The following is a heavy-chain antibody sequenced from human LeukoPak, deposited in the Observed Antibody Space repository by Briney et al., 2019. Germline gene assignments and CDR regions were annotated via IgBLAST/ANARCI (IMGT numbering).Heavy chain of an antibody. CDR3: ATRYCSGGTCYPSSWFDS. CDR1: DYSISSGYY. J-gene: IGHJ5*01. Sequence: SETLSLTCAVSDYSISSGYYWGCIRQPPGKGLEWIGTIYHGGSTYYNPSLKSRVTISIDTSKNQISLKLSSVTAADTAMYYCATRYCSGGTCYPSSWFDSWGQGTLVTVSS. D-gene: IGHD2-15*01. V-gene: IGHV4-38-2*01. CDR2: IYHGGST.